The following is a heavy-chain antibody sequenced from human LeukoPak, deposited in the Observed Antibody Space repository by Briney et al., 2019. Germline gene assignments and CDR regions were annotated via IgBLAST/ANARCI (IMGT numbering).Heavy chain of an antibody. CDR1: GGSISSSSYY. J-gene: IGHJ5*02. CDR3: ARVDTVVVTAIHRNDWFDP. V-gene: IGHV4-39*07. D-gene: IGHD2-21*02. Sequence: SETLSLTCTVSGGSISSSSYYWGWIRQPPGKGLEWIGSIYYSGSTYYNPSLKSRVTISVDTSKNQFSLKLSSVTAADTAVYYCARVDTVVVTAIHRNDWFDPWGQGTLVTVSS. CDR2: IYYSGST.